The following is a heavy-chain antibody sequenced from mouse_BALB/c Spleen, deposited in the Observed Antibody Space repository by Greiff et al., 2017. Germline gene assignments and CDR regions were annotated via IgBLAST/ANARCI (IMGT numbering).Heavy chain of an antibody. CDR3: ARSRDGYYLDY. CDR2: INPYNGAT. V-gene: IGHV1-31*01. Sequence: EVQLQQSGPELVKPGASVKISCKASGYSFTGYYMHWVKQSHVKSLEWIGRINPYNGATSYNQNFKDKASLTVDKSSSTAYMELHSLTSEDSAVYYCARSRDGYYLDYWGQGTTLTVSS. J-gene: IGHJ2*01. CDR1: GYSFTGYY. D-gene: IGHD2-3*01.